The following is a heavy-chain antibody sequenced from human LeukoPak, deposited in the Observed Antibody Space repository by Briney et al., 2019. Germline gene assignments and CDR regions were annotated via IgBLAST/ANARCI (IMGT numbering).Heavy chain of an antibody. CDR3: AADLDVWGRYRLDY. D-gene: IGHD3-16*02. CDR2: IVVGSGNT. V-gene: IGHV1-58*02. CDR1: GFTFTSSA. J-gene: IGHJ4*02. Sequence: SVKVSCKASGFTFTSSAMQWVRQARGQRLEWIGWIVVGSGNTNYAQKFQERVTITRDMSTSTAYMELSSLRPEDTAVYYCAADLDVWGRYRLDYWGQGTLVTVSS.